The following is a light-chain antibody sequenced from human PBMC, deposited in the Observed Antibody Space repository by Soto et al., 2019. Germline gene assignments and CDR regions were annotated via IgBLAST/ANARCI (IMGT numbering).Light chain of an antibody. J-gene: IGKJ2*01. CDR2: DAS. Sequence: DIQMTQSPSSLSASVGDRFTLTFLASQHISKFINWYQQKPGKAPKLLIYDASILETGVPSRFSGSGYGTDFTFTISSLQSEDFGTYYCQQYDNIPRTFGQGTKVDIK. CDR1: QHISKF. V-gene: IGKV1-33*01. CDR3: QQYDNIPRT.